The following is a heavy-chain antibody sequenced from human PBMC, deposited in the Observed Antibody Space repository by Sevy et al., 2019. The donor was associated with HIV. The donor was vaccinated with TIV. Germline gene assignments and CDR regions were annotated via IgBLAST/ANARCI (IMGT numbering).Heavy chain of an antibody. V-gene: IGHV3-23*01. CDR3: AKGHIAAAGNFDY. D-gene: IGHD6-13*01. J-gene: IGHJ4*02. CDR1: GFIFNSYG. CDR2: ISGSGGST. Sequence: GGSLRLSCAGSGFIFNSYGMSWVRQAPGKGLEWVSAISGSGGSTYYADSVKGRFTISRDNSKNTLYLQMNSLRAEDTAVYYCAKGHIAAAGNFDYWGQGTLVTVSS.